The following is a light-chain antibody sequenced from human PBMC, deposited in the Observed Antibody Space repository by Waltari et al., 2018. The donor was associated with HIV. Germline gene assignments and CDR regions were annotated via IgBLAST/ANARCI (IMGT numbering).Light chain of an antibody. CDR3: LLYGYSPRWT. J-gene: IGKJ1*01. Sequence: EVAVTQSPVTLSLSPGAGATLSCRAGQGVSSTDAGWYQHKPCQAPRLLLYASSTRATGIPERSSGSGSGTDCTLTISRLEPDGCAVYYCLLYGYSPRWTFGPGTKFEI. V-gene: IGKV3-20*01. CDR2: ASS. CDR1: QGVSSTD.